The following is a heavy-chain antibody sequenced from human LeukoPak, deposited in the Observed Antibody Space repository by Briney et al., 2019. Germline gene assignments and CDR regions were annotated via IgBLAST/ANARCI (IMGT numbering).Heavy chain of an antibody. CDR3: ARDRGSYCSGGSCYPLDY. J-gene: IGHJ4*02. CDR1: GGTFSSYA. CDR2: IIPILGIA. Sequence: SVKVSCKASGGTFSSYAISWVRQAPGQGLEWMGRIIPILGIANYAQKFQGRVTITADKSTSTAYMELRSLRSDDTAVYYCARDRGSYCSGGSCYPLDYWGQGTLVTVSS. V-gene: IGHV1-69*04. D-gene: IGHD2-15*01.